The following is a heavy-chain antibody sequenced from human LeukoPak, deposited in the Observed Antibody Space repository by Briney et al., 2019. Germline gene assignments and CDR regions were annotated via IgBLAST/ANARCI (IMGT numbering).Heavy chain of an antibody. V-gene: IGHV4-59*08. D-gene: IGHD3-22*01. CDR1: GGSISSYY. Sequence: SETLSLTCTVSGGSISSYYWSWIRQPPGKGLEWIGYIYYSGSTNYNPSLKSRVTISVDTSKNQFSLKLSSVTAADTAVYYCATATYDSSGYITDAFDIWGQGTMVTVSS. J-gene: IGHJ3*02. CDR2: IYYSGST. CDR3: ATATYDSSGYITDAFDI.